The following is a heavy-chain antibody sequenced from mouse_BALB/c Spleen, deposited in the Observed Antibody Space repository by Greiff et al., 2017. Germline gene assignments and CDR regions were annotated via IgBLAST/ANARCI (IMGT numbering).Heavy chain of an antibody. CDR2: INSNGGST. D-gene: IGHD1-1*01. J-gene: IGHJ2*01. Sequence: EVKLVESGGGLVKLGGSLKLSCAASGFTFSSYYMSWVRQTPEKRLELVAAINSNGGSTYYPDTVKGRFTISRDNAKNTLYLQMSSLKSEDTALYYCARHGTTVVLDYWGQGTTLTVSS. V-gene: IGHV5-6-2*01. CDR1: GFTFSSYY. CDR3: ARHGTTVVLDY.